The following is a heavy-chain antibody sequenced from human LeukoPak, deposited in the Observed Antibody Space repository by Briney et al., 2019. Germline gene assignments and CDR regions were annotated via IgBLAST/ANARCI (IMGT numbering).Heavy chain of an antibody. V-gene: IGHV4-34*01. Sequence: PSETLSLTCAVYGGSFSGYYWSWLRQPPGKGLEWLGEINHSGSTNYNPFLKSRVTISVDTSKNQFSLKLSSVTAADTAVYYCASSLYYYDPHSIHNWGQGTLVTVSS. CDR1: GGSFSGYY. CDR2: INHSGST. J-gene: IGHJ4*02. D-gene: IGHD3-22*01. CDR3: ASSLYYYDPHSIHN.